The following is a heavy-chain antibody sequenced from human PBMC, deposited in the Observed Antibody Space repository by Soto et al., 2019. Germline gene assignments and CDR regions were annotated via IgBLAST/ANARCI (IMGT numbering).Heavy chain of an antibody. J-gene: IGHJ2*01. CDR2: ISSSSSTI. D-gene: IGHD6-19*01. CDR1: GFTFSSYS. V-gene: IGHV3-48*02. Sequence: GGSLRLSCAASGFTFSSYSMNWVRQAPGKGLEWVSYISSSSSTIYYADSVKGRFTISRDNAKNSLYLQMNSLRDEDTAVYYCARDHISVAGTFWYFDLWGRGTLVTVSS. CDR3: ARDHISVAGTFWYFDL.